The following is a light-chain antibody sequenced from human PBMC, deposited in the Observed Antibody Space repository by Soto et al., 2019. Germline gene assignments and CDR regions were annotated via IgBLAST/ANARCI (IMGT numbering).Light chain of an antibody. CDR1: QTINNRY. V-gene: IGKV3-20*01. CDR2: GAS. CDR3: QQFASSPGFT. Sequence: EIVLTQSPGTLSLSPGERATLSCRASQTINNRYLAWYQQKPGQAPRLLLYGASSRATGSPDRFIGSGSGTDLTLTISRLEHEDLAVYYCQQFASSPGFTFGHGTKVDMK. J-gene: IGKJ3*01.